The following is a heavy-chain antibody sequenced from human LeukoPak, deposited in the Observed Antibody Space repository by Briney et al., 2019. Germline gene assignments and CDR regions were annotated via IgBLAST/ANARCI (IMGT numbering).Heavy chain of an antibody. V-gene: IGHV3-23*01. J-gene: IGHJ6*03. Sequence: PGGSLRLSCAASGFTFSSYAMSWVRRAPGKGLEWVSAISGSGGSTYYADSVKGRFTISRDNSKNTLYLQMNSLRAEDTAVYYCAKSLPMYSSSWTTGDYMDVWGKGTTVTVSS. D-gene: IGHD6-13*01. CDR1: GFTFSSYA. CDR2: ISGSGGST. CDR3: AKSLPMYSSSWTTGDYMDV.